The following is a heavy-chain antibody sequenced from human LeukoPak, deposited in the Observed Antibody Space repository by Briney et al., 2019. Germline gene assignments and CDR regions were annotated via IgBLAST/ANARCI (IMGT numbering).Heavy chain of an antibody. D-gene: IGHD3-3*01. CDR3: ARGRASSIFGVVINYYMDV. Sequence: GGSLRLSCAASEFSVSSNYMTWVRQAPGKGLEWVSVIHSDGTTYYADSVRGRFTISTDNFKNSLFLQMNSMGADDTAVYYCARGRASSIFGVVINYYMDVWGKGTTVTVSS. CDR2: IHSDGTT. V-gene: IGHV3-53*01. CDR1: EFSVSSNY. J-gene: IGHJ6*03.